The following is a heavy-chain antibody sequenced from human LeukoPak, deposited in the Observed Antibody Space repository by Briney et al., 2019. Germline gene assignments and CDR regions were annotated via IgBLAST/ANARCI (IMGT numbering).Heavy chain of an antibody. Sequence: GGSLRLSCAASGFSFTSYAMSWVRQAPGKGLEWVSFISVSGGRTYYADSVKGRFTISRDNSKNTLYLQMNSLRAEDTAVYYCAKGYSYGYFDYWGQGTRVTVSS. CDR1: GFSFTSYA. CDR2: ISVSGGRT. CDR3: AKGYSYGYFDY. D-gene: IGHD5-18*01. J-gene: IGHJ4*02. V-gene: IGHV3-23*01.